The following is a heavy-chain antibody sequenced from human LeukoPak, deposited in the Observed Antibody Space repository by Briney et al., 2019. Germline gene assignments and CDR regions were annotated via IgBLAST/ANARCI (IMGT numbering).Heavy chain of an antibody. V-gene: IGHV3-7*01. CDR2: MDQHGSQT. CDR3: ARGRGLLWFGELFPKYYFDY. Sequence: GGSLRLSCEASGFRFGSYWMSWVRQAPGQGLEWVAKMDQHGSQTHYADSVKGRFTISRDNAKSSMYLQMDSLRAEDTAVYYCARGRGLLWFGELFPKYYFDYWGQGTLVTVSS. J-gene: IGHJ4*02. CDR1: GFRFGSYW. D-gene: IGHD3-10*01.